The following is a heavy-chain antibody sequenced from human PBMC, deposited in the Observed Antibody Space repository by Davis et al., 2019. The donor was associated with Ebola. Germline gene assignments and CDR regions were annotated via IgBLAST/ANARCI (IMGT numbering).Heavy chain of an antibody. CDR2: IFSGDSDT. Sequence: GESLKISCKGSGYSFTTYWIAWVRQMPGKGLEWMGVIFSGDSDTRYRPPFEGQVTISVDRSITTAYLQWSSLKASDSAMYYCARRGRIPVAGTDHFDFWGQGTLVTVSS. J-gene: IGHJ4*02. CDR3: ARRGRIPVAGTDHFDF. V-gene: IGHV5-51*01. D-gene: IGHD6-19*01. CDR1: GYSFTTYW.